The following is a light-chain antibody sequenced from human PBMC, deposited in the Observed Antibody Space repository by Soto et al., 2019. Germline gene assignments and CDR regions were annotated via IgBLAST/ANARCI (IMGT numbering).Light chain of an antibody. V-gene: IGKV1-5*03. CDR1: QSISTW. Sequence: DIQMTQSPSTLPASVGDRVTITCRANQSISTWLAWYQQKPGKAPNLLIYKASRLETGVPSRFSGSGSGTEFTLTISFPQPDDFATYYCQQYNSYSPLTFGGGTKVEIK. CDR2: KAS. CDR3: QQYNSYSPLT. J-gene: IGKJ4*01.